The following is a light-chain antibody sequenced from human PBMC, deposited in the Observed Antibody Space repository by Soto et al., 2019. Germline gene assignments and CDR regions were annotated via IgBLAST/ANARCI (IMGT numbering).Light chain of an antibody. Sequence: DIQMTQSPSTLPASIGDRVTMTCRASQSISNWLALYQQKPGTAPKVLIYHASNLQSGVPSRFSGSGSGTEFTLTISSLQPDDFATYYCQQYNSYSFGQGTKV. J-gene: IGKJ1*01. CDR2: HAS. V-gene: IGKV1-5*01. CDR3: QQYNSYS. CDR1: QSISNW.